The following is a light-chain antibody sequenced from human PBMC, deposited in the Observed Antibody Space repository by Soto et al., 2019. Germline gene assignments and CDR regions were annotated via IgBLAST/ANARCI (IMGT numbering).Light chain of an antibody. Sequence: EIVMTQSPATLSVSPGERATLSCRASQSVSSNLAWYQQKPGQAPRLLIYDASTSATGIPARFSGTGSGTEYTLTIISLQSEDSAVYYCQQCSWHPFTVTFGGGTKVEIK. CDR1: QSVSSN. CDR2: DAS. CDR3: QQCSWHPFTVT. J-gene: IGKJ4*01. V-gene: IGKV3-15*01.